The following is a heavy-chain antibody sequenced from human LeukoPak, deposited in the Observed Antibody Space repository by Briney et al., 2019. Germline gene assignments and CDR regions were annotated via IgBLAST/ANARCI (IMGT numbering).Heavy chain of an antibody. J-gene: IGHJ4*01. CDR3: AKFNGWELAEYYLDY. V-gene: IGHV3-23*01. Sequence: GGSLRLSCAASGFIFSDFAMGWVRQAPGRGREWLSGMSKSGDYTHDTESVKGRFTISRDNSKNTLYLQMSGLRAEDTAIYYCAKFNGWELAEYYLDYWGHGTLVTVSS. D-gene: IGHD1-26*01. CDR2: MSKSGDYT. CDR1: GFIFSDFA.